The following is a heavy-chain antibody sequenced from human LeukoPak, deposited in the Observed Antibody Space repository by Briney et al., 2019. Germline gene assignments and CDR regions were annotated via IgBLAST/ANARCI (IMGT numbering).Heavy chain of an antibody. Sequence: EASVKVSCKASGYTFSTYDINWVRQATGQGLEWMGWMNPNSGNTGYAQKFQGRVTMTRNTSISTAYMELSSLTSEDTAIYYCARVTKRDYYYYYYMDVWGKGTTVTISS. CDR3: ARVTKRDYYYYYYMDV. CDR1: GYTFSTYD. J-gene: IGHJ6*03. D-gene: IGHD2-8*01. V-gene: IGHV1-8*01. CDR2: MNPNSGNT.